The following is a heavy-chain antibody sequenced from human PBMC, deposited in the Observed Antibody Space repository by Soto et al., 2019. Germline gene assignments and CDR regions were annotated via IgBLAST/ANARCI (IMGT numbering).Heavy chain of an antibody. CDR1: GFTFSSHG. V-gene: IGHV3-33*01. D-gene: IGHD2-15*01. CDR3: ARFTAYSSGEGLDY. CDR2: IWYDGSKK. J-gene: IGHJ4*02. Sequence: GGSLRLSCAASGFTFSSHGMHWVRQAPGKGLEWVAVIWYDGSKKYYADSVKGRFTISRDNSKNTLYLQMDGLRAEDTAVYYCARFTAYSSGEGLDYWGQGTLVTVSS.